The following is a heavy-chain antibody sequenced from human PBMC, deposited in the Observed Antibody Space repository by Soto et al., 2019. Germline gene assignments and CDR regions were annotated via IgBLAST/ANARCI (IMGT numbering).Heavy chain of an antibody. V-gene: IGHV4-34*01. CDR1: CGSFSGYY. CDR2: INHSGST. Sequence: PSETLSLTCAVYCGSFSGYYWSWIRQPPGKGLEWIGEINHSGSTNYNPSLKSRVTISVDTSKNQFSLKLSSVTAADTAVYYCARGADDYSNYEWTPNPRQIYYFDYWGQGTLVTVSS. J-gene: IGHJ4*02. D-gene: IGHD4-4*01. CDR3: ARGADDYSNYEWTPNPRQIYYFDY.